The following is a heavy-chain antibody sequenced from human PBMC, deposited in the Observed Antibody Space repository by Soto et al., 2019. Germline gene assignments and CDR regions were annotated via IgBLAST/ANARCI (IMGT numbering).Heavy chain of an antibody. Sequence: KPSETLSLTCTVSGGSISSYYWSWIRQPPGKGLEWIGYIYYSGSTNYNPSLKSRVTISVDTSKHQFSLKLSSVTAADTAVYYCARDFAKQQLGRASGTIWFDPWGQGGLVTVPQ. CDR2: IYYSGST. CDR1: GGSISSYY. J-gene: IGHJ5*02. D-gene: IGHD6-13*01. V-gene: IGHV4-59*01. CDR3: ARDFAKQQLGRASGTIWFDP.